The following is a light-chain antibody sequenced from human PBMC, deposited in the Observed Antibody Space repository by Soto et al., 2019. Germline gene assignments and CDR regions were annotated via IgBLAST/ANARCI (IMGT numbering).Light chain of an antibody. V-gene: IGKV3-20*01. CDR3: QQYGSSPRLT. Sequence: VLTQSPGTLSFSPGERATVSCRASQTVTSNFLAWYQEKPGQAPRLLIYGASSRATGIPDRFSGSGSGTDFTLTISRLEPEDFAVYYCQQYGSSPRLTFGGGTKVDIK. J-gene: IGKJ4*01. CDR2: GAS. CDR1: QTVTSNF.